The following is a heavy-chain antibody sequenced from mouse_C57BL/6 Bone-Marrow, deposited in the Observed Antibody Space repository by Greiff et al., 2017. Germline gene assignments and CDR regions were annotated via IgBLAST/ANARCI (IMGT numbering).Heavy chain of an antibody. Sequence: EESGPGLVKPSPSLSLTCSVTGYSITSGYYWNWIRQFPGNKLEWMGYISYDGSNNYNPSLKNRISITRDTSKNQFFLKLNSVTTEDTATYYCARANWDVVDYWGQGTTLTVSS. J-gene: IGHJ2*01. CDR1: GYSITSGYY. D-gene: IGHD4-1*01. CDR2: ISYDGSN. CDR3: ARANWDVVDY. V-gene: IGHV3-6*01.